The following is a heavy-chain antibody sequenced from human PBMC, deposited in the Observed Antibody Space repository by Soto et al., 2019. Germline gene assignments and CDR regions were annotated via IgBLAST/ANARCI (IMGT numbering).Heavy chain of an antibody. Sequence: QVQLVQSGAEVKKPGSSVKVSCKASGGTFSSYTISWVRQAPGQGLEWMGRIIPILGIANYAQKFQGRVTIPADKSTSTAYMELSSLRSEDTAVYYCAREPTYYYGSGDYWGQGTLVTVSS. D-gene: IGHD3-10*01. CDR3: AREPTYYYGSGDY. J-gene: IGHJ4*02. V-gene: IGHV1-69*08. CDR2: IIPILGIA. CDR1: GGTFSSYT.